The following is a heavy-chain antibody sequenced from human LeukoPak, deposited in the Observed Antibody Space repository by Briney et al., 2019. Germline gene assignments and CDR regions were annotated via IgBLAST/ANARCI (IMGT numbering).Heavy chain of an antibody. J-gene: IGHJ5*02. Sequence: GASMKVSCKASGYTFTGYYMHWVRQAPGQGLEWMGWINPNSGGTNYAQKFQGRVTMTRDTSISTAYMELSRLRSDDTAVYYCARDHGVYYDSSGYYPNWFDPWGQGTLVTVSS. CDR3: ARDHGVYYDSSGYYPNWFDP. CDR2: INPNSGGT. V-gene: IGHV1-2*02. D-gene: IGHD3-22*01. CDR1: GYTFTGYY.